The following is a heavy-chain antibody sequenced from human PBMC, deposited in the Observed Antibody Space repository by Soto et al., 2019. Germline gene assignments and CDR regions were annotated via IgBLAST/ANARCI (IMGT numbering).Heavy chain of an antibody. CDR2: IYYSGST. CDR1: GGSISSYY. D-gene: IGHD2-2*01. V-gene: IGHV4-59*08. CDR3: ARQNGDCSSTSCPYYFDY. J-gene: IGHJ4*02. Sequence: QVQLQESGPGLVKPSETLSLTCTVSGGSISSYYWSWIRQPPGKGLEWIGYIYYSGSTNYNPSLKSRVTISVDTSKNQFSLKLSSVTAADTAVYYCARQNGDCSSTSCPYYFDYWGQGTLVTVSS.